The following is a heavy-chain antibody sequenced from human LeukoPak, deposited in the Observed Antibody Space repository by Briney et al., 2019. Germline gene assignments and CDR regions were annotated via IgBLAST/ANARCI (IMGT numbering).Heavy chain of an antibody. CDR3: ARGDSNYNYYYYYYMDV. Sequence: SETLSLTCTVSGGSISSYYWSWIRQPAGKGLEWIGRIYTSGSTNYNPSLKSRVTMSVDTSKNQFSLKLSSVTAADTAVYYCARGDSNYNYYYYYYMDVWGKGTTVTVSS. J-gene: IGHJ6*03. V-gene: IGHV4-4*07. CDR2: IYTSGST. CDR1: GGSISSYY. D-gene: IGHD4-11*01.